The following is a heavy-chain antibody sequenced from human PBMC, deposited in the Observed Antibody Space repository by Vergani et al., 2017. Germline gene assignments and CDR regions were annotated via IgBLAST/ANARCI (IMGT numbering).Heavy chain of an antibody. CDR1: GGSISTYY. D-gene: IGHD3-16*02. V-gene: IGHV4-59*12. J-gene: IGHJ5*02. CDR3: ARILMITFGGVIVTPTWFDP. CDR2: IYYSGST. Sequence: QVQLQESGPGLVKPSETLSLTCTVSGGSISTYYWSWIRQPPGKGLERIGYIYYSGSTNYNPSLKSRVTISVDTSKNQFSLKLSSVTAADTAVYYGARILMITFGGVIVTPTWFDPWGQGTLVTVSS.